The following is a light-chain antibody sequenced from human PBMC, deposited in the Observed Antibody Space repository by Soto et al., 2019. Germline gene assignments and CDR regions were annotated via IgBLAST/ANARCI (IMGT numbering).Light chain of an antibody. J-gene: IGLJ1*01. CDR3: AAWDGSLMWV. V-gene: IGLV1-40*01. CDR1: SSNIGAGYD. CDR2: TNS. Sequence: QSVLTQPPSVSGAPGQRVTISCTGSSSNIGAGYDVHWYQQLPGTAPKLLIHTNSKRPSGVPDRFSGSKSGTSASLAISGLQSEDEADYYCAAWDGSLMWVFGTGTKVTVL.